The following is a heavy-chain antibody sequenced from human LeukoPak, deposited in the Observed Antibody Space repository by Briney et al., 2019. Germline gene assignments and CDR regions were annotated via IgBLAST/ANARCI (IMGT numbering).Heavy chain of an antibody. D-gene: IGHD2-21*01. Sequence: GGSLRLSCATSGFTFSTYSMNWVRQAPGKGLEWVPSISSSSRYIYYADSVKGRFTISRDNAKNSLYLQMNSLRAEDTAVYYCARGIDPDFDYWGQGTLVTVSS. V-gene: IGHV3-21*01. J-gene: IGHJ4*02. CDR1: GFTFSTYS. CDR3: ARGIDPDFDY. CDR2: ISSSSRYI.